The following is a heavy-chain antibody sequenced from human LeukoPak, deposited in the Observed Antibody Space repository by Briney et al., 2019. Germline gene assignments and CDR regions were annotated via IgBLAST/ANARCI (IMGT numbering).Heavy chain of an antibody. Sequence: SETLSLTCAVYGGSISSYYWSWIRQPPGKGLEWIGYIYYSGSTNYNPSLKSRVTISVDTSKNQFSLKLSSVTAADTAVYYCAREIVGATTGTRGIYYFDYWGQGTLVTVSS. CDR3: AREIVGATTGTRGIYYFDY. D-gene: IGHD1-26*01. CDR1: GGSISSYY. CDR2: IYYSGST. J-gene: IGHJ4*02. V-gene: IGHV4-59*01.